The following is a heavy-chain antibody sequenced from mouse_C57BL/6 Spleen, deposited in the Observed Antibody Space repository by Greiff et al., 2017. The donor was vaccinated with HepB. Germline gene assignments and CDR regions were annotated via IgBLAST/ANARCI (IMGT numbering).Heavy chain of an antibody. CDR2: IYPGDGDT. V-gene: IGHV1-82*01. J-gene: IGHJ2*01. CDR1: GYAFSSSW. D-gene: IGHD1-1*01. Sequence: QVQLQQSGPELVKPGASVKISCKASGYAFSSSWMNWVKQRPGKGLEWIGRIYPGDGDTNYNGKFKGKATLTADKSSSTAYMQLSSLTSEDSAVYFCARSDYGSSSDYWGQGTTLTVSS. CDR3: ARSDYGSSSDY.